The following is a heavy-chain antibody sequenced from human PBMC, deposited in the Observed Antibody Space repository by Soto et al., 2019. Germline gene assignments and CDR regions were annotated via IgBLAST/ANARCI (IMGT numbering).Heavy chain of an antibody. CDR2: ISAYNGNT. CDR3: ARDDYGDYVAYFQH. CDR1: GYTFTSYG. V-gene: IGHV1-18*01. D-gene: IGHD4-17*01. Sequence: ASVKVSCKASGYTFTSYGISWVRQAPGRGLEWMGWISAYNGNTNYAQKLQGRVTMTTDTSTSTAYMELRSLRSDDTAVYYCARDDYGDYVAYFQHWGQGTLVTVSS. J-gene: IGHJ1*01.